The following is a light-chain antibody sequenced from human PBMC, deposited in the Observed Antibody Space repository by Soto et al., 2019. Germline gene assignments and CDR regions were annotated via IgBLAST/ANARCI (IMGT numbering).Light chain of an antibody. CDR1: DSNIGSNS. V-gene: IGLV1-47*02. CDR2: YNN. Sequence: QSALPQPPSASGTAGQVVTISCSGGDSNIGSNSVYWYQHLPRMAPKLLIYYNNQRPSGVPDRFSGSRSGTSASLAIVGLRSEDEAVFYCAAWGASLSACVFGNGTKVTVL. J-gene: IGLJ1*01. CDR3: AAWGASLSACV.